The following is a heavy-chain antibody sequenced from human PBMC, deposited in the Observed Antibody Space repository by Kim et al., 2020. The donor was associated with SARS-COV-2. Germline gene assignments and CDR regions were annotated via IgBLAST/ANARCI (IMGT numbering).Heavy chain of an antibody. CDR1: GGTFSSYA. J-gene: IGHJ6*02. Sequence: SVKVSCKASGGTFSSYAISWVRQAPGQGLEWMGGIIPIFGTANYAQKFQGRVTITADESTSTAYMELSSLRSEDTAVYYCARGPLSRSPPSDYYGMDVWGQGTTVTVSS. V-gene: IGHV1-69*13. CDR3: ARGPLSRSPPSDYYGMDV. D-gene: IGHD1-26*01. CDR2: IIPIFGTA.